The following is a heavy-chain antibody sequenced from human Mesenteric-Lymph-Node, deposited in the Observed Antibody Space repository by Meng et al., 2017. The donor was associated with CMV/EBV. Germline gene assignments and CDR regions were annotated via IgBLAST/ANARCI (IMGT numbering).Heavy chain of an antibody. D-gene: IGHD2-2*01. J-gene: IGHJ3*01. V-gene: IGHV3-7*04. CDR1: GFTFSSYW. Sequence: GESLKISCAASGFTFSSYWMSWVRQAPGKGLEWVANIKQDASEKYYVESVKGRFTISRDTAKNSLFLQMKSLRAEDTALYYCARGYSSRLFHERNCAFDLWGQGTMVTVSS. CDR3: ARGYSSRLFHERNCAFDL. CDR2: IKQDASEK.